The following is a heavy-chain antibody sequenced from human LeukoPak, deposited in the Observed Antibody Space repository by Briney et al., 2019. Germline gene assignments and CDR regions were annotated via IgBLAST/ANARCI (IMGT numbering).Heavy chain of an antibody. CDR3: ARDGGDYGPNCWYFDL. J-gene: IGHJ2*01. V-gene: IGHV3-48*02. D-gene: IGHD4-17*01. CDR1: GFTFGSYS. CDR2: ISSSSSTI. Sequence: PGGSLRLSCAASGFTFGSYSMNWVRQAPGKGLEWVSYISSSSSTIYYADSVKGRFTISRDNAKNSLYLQMNSLRDEDTAVYYCARDGGDYGPNCWYFDLWGRGTLVTVSS.